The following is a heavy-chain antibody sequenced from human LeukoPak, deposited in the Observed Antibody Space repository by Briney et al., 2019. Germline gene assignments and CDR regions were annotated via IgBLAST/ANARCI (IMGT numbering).Heavy chain of an antibody. CDR2: INSDGSSR. Sequence: GGSLRLSCAASGFTYSNYWMHWVRQAPGKGLVWVSRINSDGSSRNYADSVKGRFTISRDNAKNTLYLQMNSLRAEDTAVYYCASASSHRIAAGGDYWGQGTLVTVSS. D-gene: IGHD6-13*01. CDR3: ASASSHRIAAGGDY. J-gene: IGHJ4*02. CDR1: GFTYSNYW. V-gene: IGHV3-74*01.